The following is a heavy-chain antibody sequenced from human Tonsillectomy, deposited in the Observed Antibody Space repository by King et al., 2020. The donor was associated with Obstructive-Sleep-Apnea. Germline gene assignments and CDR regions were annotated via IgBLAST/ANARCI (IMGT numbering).Heavy chain of an antibody. CDR3: ASRSYSYGYWTFDY. D-gene: IGHD5-18*01. J-gene: IGHJ4*02. CDR2: IYYSGST. Sequence: VQLQESGPGLVKPSETLSLTCTVSGGSISSYYWSWLRQPPGKGLEWIGYIYYSGSTNYNPSLKSRVTISVDTSKNQFSLKLSSVTAADTAVYYCASRSYSYGYWTFDYWGQGTLVTVSS. V-gene: IGHV4-59*01. CDR1: GGSISSYY.